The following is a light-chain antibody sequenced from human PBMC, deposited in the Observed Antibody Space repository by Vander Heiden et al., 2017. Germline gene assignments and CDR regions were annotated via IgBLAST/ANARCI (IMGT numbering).Light chain of an antibody. CDR1: ALPDKY. Sequence: SYELTQPPSVSVSPGQTATITCSGDALPDKYAYWYQQKPGQAPVVVICKDSERPSGIPERFSGSSSGTTVTLTISGVQAEDEADYYCQSADSSGTDRVFGGGTKLTVL. V-gene: IGLV3-25*03. CDR2: KDS. CDR3: QSADSSGTDRV. J-gene: IGLJ3*02.